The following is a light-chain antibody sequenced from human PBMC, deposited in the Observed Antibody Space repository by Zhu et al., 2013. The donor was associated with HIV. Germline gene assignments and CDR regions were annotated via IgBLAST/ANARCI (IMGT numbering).Light chain of an antibody. CDR1: QGIGSW. J-gene: IGKJ1*01. V-gene: IGKV1-5*03. CDR3: QQYSSYST. CDR2: RAS. Sequence: DIQMTQSPSTLSASIGDRVTITCRASQGIGSWLAWYQQQPGKAPKLLISRASDLETGVPSRFSGSGSGTEFTLTISSLQPDDFATYYCQQYSSYSTFGQGTKVEVQ.